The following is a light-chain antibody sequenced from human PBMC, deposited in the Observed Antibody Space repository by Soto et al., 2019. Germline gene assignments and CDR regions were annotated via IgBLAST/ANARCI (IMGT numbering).Light chain of an antibody. CDR3: QQYYGPWT. V-gene: IGKV1-5*03. CDR2: KVS. CDR1: QSINNW. J-gene: IGKJ1*01. Sequence: DFQMTQSPSTLSASVGDRVTITCWASQSINNWLAWYQRKPGQAPKLLIYKVSSLESGVPSRFSGSGSGTEFTLTIDSLQRDDSATYYCQQYYGPWTFGQGTKVEIK.